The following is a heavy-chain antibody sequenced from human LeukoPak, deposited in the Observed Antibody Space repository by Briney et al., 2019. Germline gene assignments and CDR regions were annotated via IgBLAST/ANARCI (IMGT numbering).Heavy chain of an antibody. Sequence: GSLRLSCAASRFTFSSYSMNWVRQAPGKGLEWVSAISGSGGSTYYADSVKGRFTISRDNSKNTLYLQMNSLRAEDTAVYYCAKDLDQLDYWGQGTLVTVSS. CDR3: AKDLDQLDY. V-gene: IGHV3-23*01. CDR2: ISGSGGST. J-gene: IGHJ4*02. CDR1: RFTFSSYS.